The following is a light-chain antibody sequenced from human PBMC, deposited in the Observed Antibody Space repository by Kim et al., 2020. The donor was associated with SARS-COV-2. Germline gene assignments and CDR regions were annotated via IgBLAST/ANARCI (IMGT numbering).Light chain of an antibody. CDR1: SNNVGNQG. CDR2: SNN. V-gene: IGLV10-54*01. J-gene: IGLJ3*02. Sequence: QAGLTQPPSVSKGLRQTATLTCTGNSNNVGNQGAAWLQQHQGHPPKLLSYSNNNRPSGISERLSASRSGNTASLTITGLKPEDEADYYCSAWDSSLSAWVFGGGTQLTVL. CDR3: SAWDSSLSAWV.